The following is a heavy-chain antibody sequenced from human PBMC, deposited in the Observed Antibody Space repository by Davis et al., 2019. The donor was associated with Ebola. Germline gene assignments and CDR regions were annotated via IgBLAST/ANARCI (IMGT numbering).Heavy chain of an antibody. J-gene: IGHJ3*02. V-gene: IGHV1-46*01. Sequence: ASVKVSCKASGYRFTGYYMHWVRQAPGQGLEWMGIINPITGGTSYAQNFQVRVNMTRDTSTSTVYIELSSLRSEDTAVYYCAREGGRYYDSSGYVFDIWGQGTMVKVSS. D-gene: IGHD3-22*01. CDR1: GYRFTGYY. CDR2: INPITGGT. CDR3: AREGGRYYDSSGYVFDI.